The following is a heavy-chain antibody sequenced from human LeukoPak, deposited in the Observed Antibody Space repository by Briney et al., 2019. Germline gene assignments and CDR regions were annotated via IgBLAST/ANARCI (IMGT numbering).Heavy chain of an antibody. CDR1: GYNFTSYW. CDR3: ARQITYVGGAFDI. V-gene: IGHV5-51*01. D-gene: IGHD1-26*01. J-gene: IGHJ3*02. CDR2: IYPGDSDT. Sequence: GESLKISCKDSGYNFTSYWIGWVRQMPGKGLEWMGIIYPGDSDTRYRPSFQGQVTISADKSISTAYLQWSSLKASDTAMYYCARQITYVGGAFDIWGQGTMVTVSS.